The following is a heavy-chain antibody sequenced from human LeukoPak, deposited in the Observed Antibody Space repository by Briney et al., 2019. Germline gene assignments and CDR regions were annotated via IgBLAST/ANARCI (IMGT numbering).Heavy chain of an antibody. J-gene: IGHJ4*02. D-gene: IGHD1-7*01. V-gene: IGHV1-8*01. CDR2: MNPNSGNT. CDR1: GYTFTSYD. CDR3: ARRGFITGTTLFFGY. Sequence: ASVKVSCKASGYTFTSYDINWVRQATGQGLEWMGWMNPNSGNTGYAQKFQGRVTMARNTSISTAYMELSSLRSEDTAVYYCARRGFITGTTLFFGYWGQGTLVTVSS.